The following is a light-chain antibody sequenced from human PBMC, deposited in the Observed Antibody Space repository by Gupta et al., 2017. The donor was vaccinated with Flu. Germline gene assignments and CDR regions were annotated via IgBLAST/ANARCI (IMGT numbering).Light chain of an antibody. CDR3: SSYTSVSTFVVA. Sequence: TISCTGTTSDVGGYNSVSWYQQRPGTAPKLMIYDVSNRPSGIANRFSGSKSGNTASLTISGLQAEDEADYYCSSYTSVSTFVVAFGGGTKLTVL. CDR1: TSDVGGYNS. J-gene: IGLJ2*01. CDR2: DVS. V-gene: IGLV2-14*04.